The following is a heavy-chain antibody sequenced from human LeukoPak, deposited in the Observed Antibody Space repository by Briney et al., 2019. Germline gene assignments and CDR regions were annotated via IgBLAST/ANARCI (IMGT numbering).Heavy chain of an antibody. D-gene: IGHD6-19*01. Sequence: GASVKVSCKVSGYSITELSTHWVRQAPGKGLEWMGGFDPGSGEIIYEQKFQDRVTMTRDTSMSTAYMELSSLRSEDTAVYYCARNPYGSGLFDPWGQGTLVTVSS. CDR3: ARNPYGSGLFDP. V-gene: IGHV1-24*01. CDR2: FDPGSGEI. J-gene: IGHJ5*02. CDR1: GYSITELS.